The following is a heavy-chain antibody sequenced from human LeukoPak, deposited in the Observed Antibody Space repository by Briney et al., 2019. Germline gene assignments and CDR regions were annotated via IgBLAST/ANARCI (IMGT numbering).Heavy chain of an antibody. Sequence: GGSLRLSCAASGFTFINYWMGWVRQAPGKGLEWVANIKQDGSETYYVDSVKGRFTISRDNAKNSLYLQMNSLRAEDTAVYYCARWGYTNGWYYFENWGQGTLVTVSS. CDR3: ARWGYTNGWYYFEN. CDR2: IKQDGSET. D-gene: IGHD6-19*01. CDR1: GFTFINYW. J-gene: IGHJ4*02. V-gene: IGHV3-7*01.